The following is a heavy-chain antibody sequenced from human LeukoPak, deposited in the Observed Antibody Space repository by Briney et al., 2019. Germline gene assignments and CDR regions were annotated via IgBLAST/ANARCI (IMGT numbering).Heavy chain of an antibody. D-gene: IGHD3-9*01. J-gene: IGHJ4*02. CDR1: GSTFNSYA. CDR2: ISGSGGST. V-gene: IGHV3-23*01. CDR3: AKDRGLIGYYTPFDY. Sequence: GGSLRLSCAASGSTFNSYAMSWVRQAPGKGLEWVSAISGSGGSTYYADSVKGRFTISRDNSKNTLYLQMNSLRAEDTAVYYCAKDRGLIGYYTPFDYWGQGTLVTVSS.